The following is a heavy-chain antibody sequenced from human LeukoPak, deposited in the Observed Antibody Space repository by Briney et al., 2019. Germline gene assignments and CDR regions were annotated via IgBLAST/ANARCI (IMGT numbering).Heavy chain of an antibody. Sequence: KNGESLKISCKGSGYRFTTYWIGWVRQMPGRGLEWMGIIYPGDSDTRYSPSFQGQVTISADKSISTAYLHWSSLKASDTAMYYCARRDYYGSGSLDYWGQGTLVTVSS. CDR2: IYPGDSDT. CDR3: ARRDYYGSGSLDY. V-gene: IGHV5-51*01. J-gene: IGHJ4*02. CDR1: GYRFTTYW. D-gene: IGHD3-10*01.